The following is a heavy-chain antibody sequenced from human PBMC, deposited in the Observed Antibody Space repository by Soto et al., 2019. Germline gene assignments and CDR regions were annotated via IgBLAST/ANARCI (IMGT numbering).Heavy chain of an antibody. Sequence: PSETLSLTCTVSGGSISSYYWSWIRQPAWKGLEWIGRIYTSGSTNYNPSLKSRVTMSVDTSKNQFSLKLSSVTAADTAVYYCARYHSVWNYVEASFDIWGQATMVTVS. CDR3: ARYHSVWNYVEASFDI. CDR1: GGSISSYY. CDR2: IYTSGST. J-gene: IGHJ3*02. V-gene: IGHV4-4*07. D-gene: IGHD1-7*01.